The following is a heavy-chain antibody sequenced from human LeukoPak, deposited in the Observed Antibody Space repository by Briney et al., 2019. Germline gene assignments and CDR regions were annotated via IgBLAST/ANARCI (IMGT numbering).Heavy chain of an antibody. D-gene: IGHD3-10*01. Sequence: PSETLSLTCAVYGGSFSGYYWSWIRQPPGKGLEWIGEINHSGSTNYNPSLTSRVTISVDTSKNQFSLKLSSVTAADAAVYYCARGFHYYGSGSYYKRYNLFDPWGQGTLVTVSS. CDR2: INHSGST. CDR1: GGSFSGYY. V-gene: IGHV4-34*01. J-gene: IGHJ5*02. CDR3: ARGFHYYGSGSYYKRYNLFDP.